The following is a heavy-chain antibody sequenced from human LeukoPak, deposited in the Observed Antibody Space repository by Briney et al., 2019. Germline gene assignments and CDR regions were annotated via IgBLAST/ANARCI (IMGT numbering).Heavy chain of an antibody. CDR2: ISGDGGST. CDR1: GFTFDDYA. D-gene: IGHD6-19*01. CDR3: AKVGRASGWYVFDY. Sequence: GGSLRLSCAASGFTFDDYAMHWVRQAPGKGLEWVSLISGDGGSTYYADSVKGRFTISRDNSKNSLYLQMNSLRTEDTALYYRAKVGRASGWYVFDYWGQGTLVTVSS. V-gene: IGHV3-43*02. J-gene: IGHJ4*02.